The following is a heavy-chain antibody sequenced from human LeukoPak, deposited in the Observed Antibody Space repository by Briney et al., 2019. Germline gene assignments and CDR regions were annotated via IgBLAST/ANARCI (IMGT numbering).Heavy chain of an antibody. V-gene: IGHV3-11*01. CDR3: ARVGYSGYDYEGFDY. Sequence: GGSLRLSCAASGFNFSDYYMSWIRQAPGKGLEWVSYISTSGTTKYYTDSVKGRFTISRDNAKNSLYLQMNSLRAEDTAVYYCARVGYSGYDYEGFDYWGQGTLVTVSS. J-gene: IGHJ4*02. D-gene: IGHD5-12*01. CDR2: ISTSGTTK. CDR1: GFNFSDYY.